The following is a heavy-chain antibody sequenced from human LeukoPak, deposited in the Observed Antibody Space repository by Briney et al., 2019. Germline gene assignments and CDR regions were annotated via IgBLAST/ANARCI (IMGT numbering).Heavy chain of an antibody. J-gene: IGHJ4*02. D-gene: IGHD3-16*02. CDR3: ARKWGQNSFYDYVWGSYRLPPFDY. CDR2: ISYDGSNK. V-gene: IGHV3-30*04. CDR1: GFTFSSYA. Sequence: PGRSLRLSCAASGFTFSSYAMHWVRQAPGKGLEWVAVISYDGSNKYYADSVKGRFTISRDNSKNTLNLQMNSRRAEDTAVYYCARKWGQNSFYDYVWGSYRLPPFDYWGQGTLVTVSS.